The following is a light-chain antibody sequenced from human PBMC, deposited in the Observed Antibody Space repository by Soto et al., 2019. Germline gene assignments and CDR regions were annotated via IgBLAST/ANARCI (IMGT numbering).Light chain of an antibody. CDR3: SSHAGSSVV. V-gene: IGLV2-11*01. CDR1: SSDVGGYNY. J-gene: IGLJ1*01. Sequence: QSALTQPRSVSGSPGQSVTISCTGTSSDVGGYNYVSWYQQHPGKAPKLMIYDVTTRPSGVPDRFSGSKSGNTASLTISGLQAEDEADYYCSSHAGSSVVFGNGTKVTAL. CDR2: DVT.